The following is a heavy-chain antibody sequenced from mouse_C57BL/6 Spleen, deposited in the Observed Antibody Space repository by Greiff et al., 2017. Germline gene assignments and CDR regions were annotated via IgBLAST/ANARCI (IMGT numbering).Heavy chain of an antibody. Sequence: EVKVVESGTVLARPGASVKMSCKTSGYTFTSYWMHWVKQRPGQGLEWIGAIYPGNSDTSYNQKFKGKAKLTAVTSASTAYMELSSLTNEDSAVYYCTREKIDGSSYVDYWGQGTTLTVSS. D-gene: IGHD1-1*01. V-gene: IGHV1-5*01. CDR1: GYTFTSYW. CDR2: IYPGNSDT. J-gene: IGHJ2*01. CDR3: TREKIDGSSYVDY.